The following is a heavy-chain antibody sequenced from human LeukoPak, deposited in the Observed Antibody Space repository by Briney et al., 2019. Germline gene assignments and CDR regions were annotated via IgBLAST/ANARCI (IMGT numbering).Heavy chain of an antibody. CDR2: ISGSGGST. CDR3: AKDRGSSWDFDY. V-gene: IGHV3-23*01. J-gene: IGHJ4*02. Sequence: GGSLRLSCAASGFTFSSYGMSWVRQAPGKGLEWVSAISGSGGSTYYADSVKGRFTISRDNSKNTLYLQMNSLRAEDTAVYYCAKDRGSSWDFDYWGQGTLVTVSS. CDR1: GFTFSSYG. D-gene: IGHD6-13*01.